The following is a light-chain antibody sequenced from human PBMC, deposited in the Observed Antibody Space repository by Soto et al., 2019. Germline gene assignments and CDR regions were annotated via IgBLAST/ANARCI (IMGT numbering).Light chain of an antibody. CDR1: TTDIDNYDS. CDR3: SLYSSNGSLI. V-gene: IGLV2-18*01. Sequence: QSVLTQPASVSGSPGRSVTISCTATTTDIDNYDSVSWYQQAPGTAPKLIIYDVNNRPSGAPDRFSGSTSGNTASLTISGLQAEEETDYFCSLYSSNGSLIFGPGTKVTVL. J-gene: IGLJ1*01. CDR2: DVN.